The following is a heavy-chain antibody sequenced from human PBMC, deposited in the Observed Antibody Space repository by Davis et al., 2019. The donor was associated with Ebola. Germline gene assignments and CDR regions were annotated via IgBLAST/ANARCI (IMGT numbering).Heavy chain of an antibody. CDR3: ATTQWLREFDN. V-gene: IGHV3-53*05. CDR2: INDHST. D-gene: IGHD6-19*01. J-gene: IGHJ4*02. CDR1: GFTVSSNH. Sequence: GESLKISCAASGFTVSSNHMSWVRQAPGKGLEWVSVINDHSTAYEDSVRGRFIISRDKSNNTLYLEMNSLRVDDTAVYYCATTQWLREFDNWGQGTLVTVSS.